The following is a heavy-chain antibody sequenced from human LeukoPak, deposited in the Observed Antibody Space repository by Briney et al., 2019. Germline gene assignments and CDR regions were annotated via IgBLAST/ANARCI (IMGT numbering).Heavy chain of an antibody. CDR1: GGSFSGYY. CDR2: TTHSGST. V-gene: IGHV4-34*01. J-gene: IGHJ4*02. D-gene: IGHD3-22*01. Sequence: SEALSLACAVSGGSFSGYYWTWIRQSPGKGLEWIGETTHSGSTNYNPSLKSRVTISVDTSKNQFSLKLSSVTAADTAVYYCARGQWDFQSKRYYFLFDYWGQGTLVTVSS. CDR3: ARGQWDFQSKRYYFLFDY.